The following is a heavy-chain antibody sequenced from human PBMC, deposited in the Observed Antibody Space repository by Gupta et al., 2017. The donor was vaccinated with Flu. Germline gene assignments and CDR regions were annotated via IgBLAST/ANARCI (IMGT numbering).Heavy chain of an antibody. V-gene: IGHV4-39*01. J-gene: IGHJ4*02. CDR1: GDSVSSITYY. Sequence: QLQLQESGPGLVKPSETLSLTCTVSGDSVSSITYYWGWIRQPPGKGLEWIGTISYSGSTYYNPSLKNRVTISLDTSKNQFSLKLSSVTAADTAVYYCARLGTAGYTGRMDYWGQGTLVTVSS. D-gene: IGHD2-21*02. CDR3: ARLGTAGYTGRMDY. CDR2: ISYSGST.